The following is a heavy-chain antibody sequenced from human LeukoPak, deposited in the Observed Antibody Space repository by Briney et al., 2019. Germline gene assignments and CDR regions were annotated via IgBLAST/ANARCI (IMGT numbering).Heavy chain of an antibody. CDR3: ERDRYVSSHYYHY. D-gene: IGHD3-22*01. CDR1: VFTFSSYD. V-gene: IGHV3-48*01. Sequence: PGGPLRLSCAASVFTFSSYDMKGVRQAPGEAVEGVSYISRSSSIIYYADSVKGRFAISRDNAKNSLYLQMNSLRGEDTAVYYCERDRYVSSHYYHYWGQGTLVTVSA. J-gene: IGHJ4*02. CDR2: ISRSSSII.